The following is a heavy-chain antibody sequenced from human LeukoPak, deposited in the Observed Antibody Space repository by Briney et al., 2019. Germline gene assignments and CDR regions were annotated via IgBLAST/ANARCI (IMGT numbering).Heavy chain of an antibody. J-gene: IGHJ5*02. CDR2: ISSSSSYI. CDR3: AREACSSTSCYRWFDP. CDR1: GFTFSSYS. V-gene: IGHV3-21*01. D-gene: IGHD2-2*01. Sequence: GGSLRLSCAASGFTFSSYSMNWVRQAPGKGLEWVSSISSSSSYIYYADSVKGRFTISRDNAKNSLYLQMNSLRAEDTAVYYCAREACSSTSCYRWFDPWGQGTLVTVSS.